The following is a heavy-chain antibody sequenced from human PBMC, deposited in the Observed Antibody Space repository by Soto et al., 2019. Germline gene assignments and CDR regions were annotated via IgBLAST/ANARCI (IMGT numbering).Heavy chain of an antibody. CDR3: AKVSCSSTSCYKYYYYYMDV. V-gene: IGHV3-23*01. J-gene: IGHJ6*03. Sequence: GGSLRLSCAASGFTFSSYAMSWVRQAPGKGLEWVSAISGSGGSTYYADAVKGRFTISRGNSKNTLYLQMNSLRAEDTAVYYCAKVSCSSTSCYKYYYYYMDVWGKGTTVTVSS. CDR1: GFTFSSYA. CDR2: ISGSGGST. D-gene: IGHD2-2*02.